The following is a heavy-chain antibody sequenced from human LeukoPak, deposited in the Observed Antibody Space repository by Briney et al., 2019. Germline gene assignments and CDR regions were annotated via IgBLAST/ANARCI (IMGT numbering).Heavy chain of an antibody. V-gene: IGHV3-30*04. CDR3: ARGPWDY. CDR2: ISYDGSNK. CDR1: GFTFSSYA. J-gene: IGHJ4*02. Sequence: PGGSLRRSCAASGFTFSSYAMHWVRQAPGKGLEWVAVISYDGSNKYYADSVKGRFTISRDNSKNTLYLQMNSLRAEDTAVYYCARGPWDYWGQGTLVTVSS.